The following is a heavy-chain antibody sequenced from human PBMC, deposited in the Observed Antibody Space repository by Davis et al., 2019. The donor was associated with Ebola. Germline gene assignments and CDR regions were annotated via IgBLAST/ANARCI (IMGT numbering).Heavy chain of an antibody. Sequence: GESLKISCAASGFTFSSYWMSWVRQAPGKGLEWVSSISSSSSYIYYADSVKGRFTISRDNAKNSLYLQMNSLRDEDTAVYYCARQAGTIVVVVAADHFDYWGQGTLVTVSS. J-gene: IGHJ4*02. D-gene: IGHD2-15*01. CDR1: GFTFSSYW. CDR2: ISSSSSYI. CDR3: ARQAGTIVVVVAADHFDY. V-gene: IGHV3-21*01.